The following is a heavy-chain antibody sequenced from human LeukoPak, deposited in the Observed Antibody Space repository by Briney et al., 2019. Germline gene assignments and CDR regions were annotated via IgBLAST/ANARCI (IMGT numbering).Heavy chain of an antibody. J-gene: IGHJ5*02. D-gene: IGHD3-10*01. CDR3: ARHVWFGEHNGHENWFDP. Sequence: PGGSLRLSCAASGFTFSSYAMSWVRQAPGKGLQWVSAISGSGSSTYYADSVKGRFTIFRDNSKNTLYLQMNSLTAEDTAVYYCARHVWFGEHNGHENWFDPWGQGTLVIVSS. V-gene: IGHV3-23*01. CDR1: GFTFSSYA. CDR2: ISGSGSST.